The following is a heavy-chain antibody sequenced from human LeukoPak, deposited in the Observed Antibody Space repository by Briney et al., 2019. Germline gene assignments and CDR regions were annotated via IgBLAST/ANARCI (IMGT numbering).Heavy chain of an antibody. CDR1: GYTSTGYY. V-gene: IGHV1-2*02. CDR3: ARVGSSGWYVHPTLDY. D-gene: IGHD6-19*01. CDR2: INPNSGGT. J-gene: IGHJ4*02. Sequence: GASVKVSCKASGYTSTGYYMHWVRQAPGQGLEWMAWINPNSGGTNYAQKFQGRVTVTRDTSISTAYMELSRLRSDDTAVYYCARVGSSGWYVHPTLDYWGQGTLVTVSS.